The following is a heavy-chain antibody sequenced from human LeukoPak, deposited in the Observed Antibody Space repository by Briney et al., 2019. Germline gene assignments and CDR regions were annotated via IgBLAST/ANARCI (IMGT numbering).Heavy chain of an antibody. J-gene: IGHJ3*02. D-gene: IGHD3-9*01. CDR2: IYYSGST. CDR1: GGSLSSYY. CDR3: ASHVGAYYDILTGYYKLRAFDI. Sequence: PETLSLTCIVPGGSLSSYYWSWIRQPPGKGLGWSGYIYYSGSTNYNPSLKSRVTISVDKSKNQFSLKLSSVTAANTAVYYCASHVGAYYDILTGYYKLRAFDIWGQGTMVTVSS. V-gene: IGHV4-59*08.